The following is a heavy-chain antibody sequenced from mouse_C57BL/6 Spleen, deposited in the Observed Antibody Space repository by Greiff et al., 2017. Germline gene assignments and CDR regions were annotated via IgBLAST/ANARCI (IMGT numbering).Heavy chain of an antibody. D-gene: IGHD2-4*01. CDR2: ISYDGSN. Sequence: EVKLMESGPGLVKPSQSLSLTCSVTGYSITSGYYWNWIWQFPGNKLEWMGYISYDGSNNYNPSLKNRISITRDTSKNQFFLTLNSVTTEDTATYYCARDEDDYEGAWFAYWGQGTLVTVSA. V-gene: IGHV3-6*01. CDR1: GYSITSGYY. CDR3: ARDEDDYEGAWFAY. J-gene: IGHJ3*01.